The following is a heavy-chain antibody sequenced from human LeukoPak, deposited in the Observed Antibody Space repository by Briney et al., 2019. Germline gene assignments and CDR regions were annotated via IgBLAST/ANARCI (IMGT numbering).Heavy chain of an antibody. CDR1: GGSISSSNW. J-gene: IGHJ4*02. CDR2: IYHSGST. CDR3: ARESAAMIEGY. V-gene: IGHV4-4*02. D-gene: IGHD3-22*01. Sequence: SGTLSLTCAVSGGSISSSNWWSWVRQPPGKGLEWIGEIYHSGSTNYNPSLKSRVTISVDTSKNQFSLKLSSVTAADTAVYYCARESAAMIEGYWGQGTLVTVSS.